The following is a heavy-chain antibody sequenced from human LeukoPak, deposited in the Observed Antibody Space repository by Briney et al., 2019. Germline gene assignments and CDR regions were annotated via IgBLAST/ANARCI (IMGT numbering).Heavy chain of an antibody. J-gene: IGHJ4*02. D-gene: IGHD5-18*01. CDR2: IHYSGIT. V-gene: IGHV4-39*01. Sequence: GSLRLSCAASGFTFSSYAMSWVRQAPGKGLEWIGGIHYSGITHYSPSLKGRVTISVDTSKSQFSLKLSSVTAADTAIYYCARHDTTMAPDYWGQGTLVTVSS. CDR1: GFTFSSYA. CDR3: ARHDTTMAPDY.